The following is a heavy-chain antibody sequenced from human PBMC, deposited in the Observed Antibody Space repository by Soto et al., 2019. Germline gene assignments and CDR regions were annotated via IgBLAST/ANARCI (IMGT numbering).Heavy chain of an antibody. CDR2: IYSRGDT. V-gene: IGHV4-4*07. CDR1: GGSMRSYY. D-gene: IGHD2-21*01. Sequence: SETLSLTCSVSGGSMRSYYWNWLRQPAGKGLEWIGRIYSRGDTNYNPSVKSRVTMSVDTSKNEFSLRLNSVTAADTAVYYCAGIGEDVYYGMDVWGQGITVTVSS. CDR3: AGIGEDVYYGMDV. J-gene: IGHJ6*02.